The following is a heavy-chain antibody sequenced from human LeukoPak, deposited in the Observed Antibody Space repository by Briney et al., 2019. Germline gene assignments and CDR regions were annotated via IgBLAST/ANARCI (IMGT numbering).Heavy chain of an antibody. V-gene: IGHV4-30-2*01. Sequence: KPSQTLSLTCTVSGGSISSGGYYWSWIRQPPGKGLEWIGYIYHSGSTYYNPSLKSRVTISVDRPKNQFSLKLSSVTAADTAVYYCARHKDASYYGSGSYYYYGMDVWGQGTTVTVSS. J-gene: IGHJ6*02. CDR2: IYHSGST. D-gene: IGHD3-10*01. CDR1: GGSISSGGYY. CDR3: ARHKDASYYGSGSYYYYGMDV.